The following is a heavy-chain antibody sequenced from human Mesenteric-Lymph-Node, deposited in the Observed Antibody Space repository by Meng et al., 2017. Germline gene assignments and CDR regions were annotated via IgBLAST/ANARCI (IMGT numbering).Heavy chain of an antibody. D-gene: IGHD3-22*01. CDR1: GFTFDDYA. J-gene: IGHJ3*02. V-gene: IGHV3-9*01. Sequence: SLKISCEVSGFTFDDYAMHWVRQAPGTGLEWVSGISWNSGSIGYAGSVKGRFTISRDNAKNSLYLQMNSLRAEDTALYYCAKDRNGAYDSSGFGFDIWGQGTMVTVSS. CDR2: ISWNSGSI. CDR3: AKDRNGAYDSSGFGFDI.